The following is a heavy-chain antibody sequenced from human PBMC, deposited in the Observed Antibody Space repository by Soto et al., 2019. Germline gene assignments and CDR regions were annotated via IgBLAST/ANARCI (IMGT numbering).Heavy chain of an antibody. J-gene: IGHJ6*02. CDR2: IYPGDSDT. D-gene: IGHD3-22*01. CDR3: ARFPNYYDSSDYYGMAV. V-gene: IGHV5-51*07. Sequence: GLLIKISCSGARDSCTRYWLGCVQKMPGKGLEWMGIIYPGDSDTRYSPSFQGQVTISADKSISTAYLQWSSLKASDTAMYYCARFPNYYDSSDYYGMAVWGHGTTVPVSS. CDR1: RDSCTRYW.